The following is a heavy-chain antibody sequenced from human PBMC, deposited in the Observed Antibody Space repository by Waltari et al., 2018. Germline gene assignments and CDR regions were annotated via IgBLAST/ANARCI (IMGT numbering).Heavy chain of an antibody. CDR1: GFSVTKNY. V-gene: IGHV3-66*02. CDR3: ARDRGSYYPPAFDY. J-gene: IGHJ4*02. Sequence: EVQLVQSGGGLVQPGGSLRLSCAASGFSVTKNYMSWVRQAPGKGLEWVSVTYSGGSTYYADSVKGRFAISRDNSKNTLYLQMNSVRPEDTSVYYCARDRGSYYPPAFDYWGQGTLVIVSS. CDR2: TYSGGST. D-gene: IGHD3-16*01.